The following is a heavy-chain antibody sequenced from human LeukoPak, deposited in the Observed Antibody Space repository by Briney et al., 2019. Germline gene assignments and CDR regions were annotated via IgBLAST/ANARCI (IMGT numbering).Heavy chain of an antibody. CDR1: GITFSRYA. CDR3: AKAGADLYYYDSSGYNDY. CDR2: ISGSGGST. D-gene: IGHD3-22*01. V-gene: IGHV3-23*01. Sequence: GGSLRLSCAASGITFSRYAMSWGRQGPGKGLGRGSAISGSGGSTYYADTVKGRFTISRDNSKTTLYLQMNSLRAEDTAVYYCAKAGADLYYYDSSGYNDYWGQGTLVTVSS. J-gene: IGHJ4*02.